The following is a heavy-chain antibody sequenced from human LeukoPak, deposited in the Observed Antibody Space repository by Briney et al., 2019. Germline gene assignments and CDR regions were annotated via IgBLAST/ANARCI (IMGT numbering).Heavy chain of an antibody. Sequence: SAKVSCKASGGTFSSYAISWVRQAPGQGLEWMGGIIPIFGTANYAQKFQGRVTITADESTSTAYMELSSLRSEDTAVYYCARNEDSSGQSFDYWGQGTLVTVSS. CDR1: GGTFSSYA. J-gene: IGHJ4*02. D-gene: IGHD3-22*01. CDR3: ARNEDSSGQSFDY. CDR2: IIPIFGTA. V-gene: IGHV1-69*13.